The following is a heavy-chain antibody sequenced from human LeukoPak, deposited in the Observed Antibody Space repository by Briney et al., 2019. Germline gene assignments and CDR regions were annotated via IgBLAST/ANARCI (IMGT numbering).Heavy chain of an antibody. CDR3: ARETFGYSSSWYVRWFDP. Sequence: GGSLRLSCAASGFTVSSNYMSWVRQAPGKGLEWVSVIYSGGSTYYADSVKGRFTISIDNSKNTLYLQMNSLRAEDTAVYYCARETFGYSSSWYVRWFDPWGQGTLVTVSS. CDR2: IYSGGST. V-gene: IGHV3-53*01. CDR1: GFTVSSNY. D-gene: IGHD6-13*01. J-gene: IGHJ5*02.